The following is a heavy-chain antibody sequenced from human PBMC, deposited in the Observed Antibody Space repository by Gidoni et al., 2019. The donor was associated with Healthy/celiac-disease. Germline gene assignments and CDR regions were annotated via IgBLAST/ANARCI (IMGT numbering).Heavy chain of an antibody. Sequence: EVQLVESGGRLVQPGGSLRLSCSASGFTFSSYAMHWVRQAPGKGLEYVSAISSNGGSTYYADSVKGRFTISRDNSKNTLYLQMSSLRAEDTAVYYCVKESEDSSSSFDYWGQGTLVTVSS. J-gene: IGHJ4*02. D-gene: IGHD6-6*01. CDR2: ISSNGGST. V-gene: IGHV3-64D*06. CDR3: VKESEDSSSSFDY. CDR1: GFTFSSYA.